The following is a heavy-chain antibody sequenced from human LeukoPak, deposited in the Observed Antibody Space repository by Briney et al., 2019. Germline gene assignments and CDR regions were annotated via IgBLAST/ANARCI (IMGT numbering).Heavy chain of an antibody. CDR1: GFTFSSYS. CDR2: ISSSSSYI. CDR3: AKDKSSVAGMAYAFDI. D-gene: IGHD6-19*01. J-gene: IGHJ3*02. Sequence: GGSLRLSCAASGFTFSSYSMNWVRQAPGKGLEWVSSISSSSSYIYYADSVKGRFTISRDNAKNSLYLQMNSLRAEDTALYYCAKDKSSVAGMAYAFDIWGQGTMVTVSS. V-gene: IGHV3-21*04.